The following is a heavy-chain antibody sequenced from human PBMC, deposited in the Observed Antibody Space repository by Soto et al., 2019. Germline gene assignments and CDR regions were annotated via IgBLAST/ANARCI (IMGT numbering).Heavy chain of an antibody. Sequence: SETLSLTCAVSGGSISSSNWWTWVRQTPEKGLEWIGEIFHSGNTNYNPSLKSRVAISVDKSNSRFSLKLSSVTAADTAVYYCAGGAGSYSTSYYFDFWGQGTLVTVSS. CDR3: AGGAGSYSTSYYFDF. CDR2: IFHSGNT. D-gene: IGHD1-26*01. J-gene: IGHJ4*02. V-gene: IGHV4-4*02. CDR1: GGSISSSNW.